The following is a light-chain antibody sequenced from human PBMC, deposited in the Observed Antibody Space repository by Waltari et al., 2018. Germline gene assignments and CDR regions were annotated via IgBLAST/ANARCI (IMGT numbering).Light chain of an antibody. V-gene: IGLV2-11*01. CDR2: DVS. Sequence: QSALTQPRSVSGSPGQSVTISCTGTSSDVGGYNYVSWYKQHPDKAPKFMIYDVSKRPSGVPDRFSGSKSGNPASLTISGLQAEDEADYYCCSFAGRHYVFGTGTKVTVL. CDR3: CSFAGRHYV. J-gene: IGLJ1*01. CDR1: SSDVGGYNY.